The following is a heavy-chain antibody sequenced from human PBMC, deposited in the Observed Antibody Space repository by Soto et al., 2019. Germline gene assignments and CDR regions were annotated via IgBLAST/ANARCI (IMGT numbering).Heavy chain of an antibody. CDR2: IWYDGSNK. CDR3: ARGGQLQYYMDV. CDR1: GFTFSSYG. J-gene: IGHJ6*03. Sequence: QVQLVESGGGVVQPGRSLRLSCAASGFTFSSYGMHWVRQAPGKGLEWVAVIWYDGSNKYYADSVKGRFTISRDNSKNTLYLQMNSLRAEDTAEYYCARGGQLQYYMDVWGKGTTVTVSS. V-gene: IGHV3-33*01. D-gene: IGHD2-2*01.